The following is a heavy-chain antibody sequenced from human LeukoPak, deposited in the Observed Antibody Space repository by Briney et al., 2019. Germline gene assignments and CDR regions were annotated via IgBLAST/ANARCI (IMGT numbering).Heavy chain of an antibody. D-gene: IGHD1-26*01. Sequence: SETLSLTCTVSGGSISGYYWTWIRQPPEKGLEWIGFIYYTGSASYNPSLKSRVTISVDRSKNQFSLKLSSVTAADTAVYYCARDRSYFYYFDYWGQGTLVTVSS. CDR1: GGSISGYY. CDR2: IYYTGSA. V-gene: IGHV4-59*12. J-gene: IGHJ4*02. CDR3: ARDRSYFYYFDY.